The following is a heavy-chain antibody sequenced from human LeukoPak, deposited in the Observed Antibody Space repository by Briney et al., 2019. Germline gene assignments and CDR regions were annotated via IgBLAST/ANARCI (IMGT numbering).Heavy chain of an antibody. V-gene: IGHV3-30*04. D-gene: IGHD3-10*01. CDR1: GFTFSSYV. J-gene: IGHJ4*02. Sequence: GGSLRLSCAASGFTFSSYVMHWVRQAPGKGLEWVAIISYDGSNEYYADSVKGRFTISRDNSKNTLYLQMNSLRAEDTAVYYCAKDLWFGELGHDYWGQGTLVTVSS. CDR2: ISYDGSNE. CDR3: AKDLWFGELGHDY.